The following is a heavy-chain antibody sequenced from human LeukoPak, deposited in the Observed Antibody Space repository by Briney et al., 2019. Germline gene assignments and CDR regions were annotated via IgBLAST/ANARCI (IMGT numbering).Heavy chain of an antibody. CDR1: GFTFSSYA. J-gene: IGHJ4*02. CDR3: AKVNPKQQLVRPYHFDY. V-gene: IGHV3-23*01. CDR2: ISGSGGST. Sequence: GGSLRLSCAASGFTFSSYAMSWVRQAPGKGLEWVSAISGSGGSTYYADSVKGRFTISRDNSKNTLYLQMNSLRAEDTAVYYCAKVNPKQQLVRPYHFDYWGQGTLVTVSS. D-gene: IGHD6-13*01.